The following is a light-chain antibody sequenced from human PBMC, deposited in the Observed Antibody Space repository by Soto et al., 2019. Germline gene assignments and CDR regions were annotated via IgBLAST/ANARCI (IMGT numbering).Light chain of an antibody. CDR2: YTY. V-gene: IGKV3-11*01. CDR3: PQRQSWPRT. J-gene: IGKJ1*01. CDR1: QYVGTR. Sequence: EIVLTQSPATLSSSPGETATLSCRASQYVGTRLAWYQHKPGHAPRLLIYYTYNRATGIQARFSGSGSGTDFTLTIISLAPEDFAIYYCPQRQSWPRTFGQGTKVDIK.